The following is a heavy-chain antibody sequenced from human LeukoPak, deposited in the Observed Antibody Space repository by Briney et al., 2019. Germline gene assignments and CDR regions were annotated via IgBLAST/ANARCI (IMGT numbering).Heavy chain of an antibody. CDR3: AKDSGYSYGHGLDY. Sequence: GGSLRLSCAASGFTFSTYNMHWVRQAPGTGLGWVALMLSDESNKYHADSVKDRFTISRDNSKNAMFLQMNSLRDADTAVYYCAKDSGYSYGHGLDYWGQGTLVTVSS. V-gene: IGHV3-30*02. CDR2: MLSDESNK. CDR1: GFTFSTYN. J-gene: IGHJ4*02. D-gene: IGHD5-18*01.